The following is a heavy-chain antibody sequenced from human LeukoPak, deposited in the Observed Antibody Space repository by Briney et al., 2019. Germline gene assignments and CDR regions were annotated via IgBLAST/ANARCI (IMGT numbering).Heavy chain of an antibody. CDR1: GGTFNNYA. D-gene: IGHD4-11*01. CDR2: IIPIFGTA. CDR3: ARNWGIQYPPHYIFHY. J-gene: IGHJ4*02. Sequence: ALVKVSYKTSGGTFNNYAINWLRQAPGQGLEWMGGIIPIFGTANYSQKFLDRVTITTDRSTRTAYMELNSLISEDTAVYYCARNWGIQYPPHYIFHYWGQGTLVTVSS. V-gene: IGHV1-69*05.